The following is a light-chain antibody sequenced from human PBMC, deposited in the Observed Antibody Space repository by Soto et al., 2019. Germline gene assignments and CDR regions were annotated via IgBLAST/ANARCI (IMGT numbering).Light chain of an antibody. J-gene: IGLJ1*01. CDR2: GNS. CDR3: QSYDRSLSALYV. CDR1: SSNIGAGYD. V-gene: IGLV1-40*01. Sequence: QLVLTQPPSVSGAPGQRVTISCTGSSSNIGAGYDVHWYQQLPGTAPKLLIYGNSNRPSGVPDRFSGSKSGTSASLAITGLQAEDEADYYCQSYDRSLSALYVFGTGTKLTVL.